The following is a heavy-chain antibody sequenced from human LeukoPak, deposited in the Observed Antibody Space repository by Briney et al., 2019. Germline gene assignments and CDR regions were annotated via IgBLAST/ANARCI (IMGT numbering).Heavy chain of an antibody. CDR2: IYYSGST. Sequence: PSETLSLTCNVSGGSISRHYWSWIRQPPGKGLEWIGYIYYSGSTKYNPSLQSRVTISLDTSKNQLSLKVSSVTAADTAVYYCSRGSYDILTGYSTLGEYWGQGTLVTVSS. D-gene: IGHD3-9*01. V-gene: IGHV4-59*08. CDR3: SRGSYDILTGYSTLGEY. J-gene: IGHJ4*02. CDR1: GGSISRHY.